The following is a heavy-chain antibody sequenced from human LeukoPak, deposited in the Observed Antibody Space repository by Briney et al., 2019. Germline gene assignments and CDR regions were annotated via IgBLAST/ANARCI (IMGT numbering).Heavy chain of an antibody. CDR2: ISSSGSTI. J-gene: IGHJ4*02. D-gene: IGHD3-22*01. V-gene: IGHV3-11*01. CDR3: ARDRAYYYDSSGYVDY. Sequence: GGSLRLSCAASGFTFSDYYMSWIRQAPGKGLEWVSYISSSGSTIYYADSVKGRFTISRDSAKNSLYLQMNSLRAEDTAVYYCARDRAYYYDSSGYVDYWGQGTLVTVSS. CDR1: GFTFSDYY.